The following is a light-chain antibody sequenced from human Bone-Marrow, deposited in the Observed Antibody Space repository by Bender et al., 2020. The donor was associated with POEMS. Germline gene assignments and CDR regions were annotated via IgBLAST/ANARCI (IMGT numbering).Light chain of an antibody. V-gene: IGLV2-14*01. J-gene: IGLJ2*01. Sequence: QSALTQPASVSGSPGQSITISCTGSRSDVGVYNFVSWYQQHPDQAPQLILYDVSKRPSGVSDRFSGSKSGNTASLTISGLQTEDEANYYCSSYTSTSKLVFGGGTKLTVL. CDR1: RSDVGVYNF. CDR3: SSYTSTSKLV. CDR2: DVS.